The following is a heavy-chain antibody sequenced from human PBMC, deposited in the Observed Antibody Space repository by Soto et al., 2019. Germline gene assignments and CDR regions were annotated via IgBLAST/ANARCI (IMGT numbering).Heavy chain of an antibody. J-gene: IGHJ3*02. CDR2: IYSRGST. V-gene: IGHV3-66*01. CDR1: GFTVSSNY. Sequence: GGSLRLSCAASGFTVSSNYMSWVRQAPGKGLEWVSVIYSRGSTYYADSVKGRFTTSRENSKNTLYLQMNSLRAEDTAEYYCARTDCGGDCYREMGAFDIWGQGTMVTVSS. CDR3: ARTDCGGDCYREMGAFDI. D-gene: IGHD2-21*01.